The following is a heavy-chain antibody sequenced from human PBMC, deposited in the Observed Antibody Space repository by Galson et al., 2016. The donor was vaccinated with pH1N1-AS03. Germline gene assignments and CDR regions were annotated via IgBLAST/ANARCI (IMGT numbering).Heavy chain of an antibody. CDR3: ARHLSSPFSSSSCY. CDR1: GYSFSDYW. V-gene: IGHV5-51*01. CDR2: IHPRDSDT. Sequence: QSGAEVKKPGESVKISCKGSGYSFSDYWIAWVRQMPGKGLEWMGIIHPRDSDTRYSPSFQGRVSISADKSISTAYLQWSSLKASDTATYYCARHLSSPFSSSSCYWGHGTLVTVSS. D-gene: IGHD6-13*01. J-gene: IGHJ4*01.